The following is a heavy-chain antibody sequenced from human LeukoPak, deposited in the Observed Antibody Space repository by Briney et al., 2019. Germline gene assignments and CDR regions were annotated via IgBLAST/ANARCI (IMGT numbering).Heavy chain of an antibody. V-gene: IGHV3-30*18. CDR3: AKDLDLLTGKAPFHY. Sequence: GGSLRLSCAASGFTFSNYAMHWVRQAPNNGLEWVSVISYDGSRTYYTDSVKGRFTISRDSSKNTLYLQMNSLRAEDTAVYYCAKDLDLLTGKAPFHYWGQGTLVTVSS. CDR2: ISYDGSRT. J-gene: IGHJ4*02. D-gene: IGHD3-9*01. CDR1: GFTFSNYA.